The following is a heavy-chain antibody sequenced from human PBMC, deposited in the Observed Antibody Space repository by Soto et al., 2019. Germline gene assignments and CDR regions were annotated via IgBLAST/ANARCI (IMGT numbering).Heavy chain of an antibody. J-gene: IGHJ5*02. CDR3: ARECHYDILTGYSYNWFDP. D-gene: IGHD3-9*01. CDR1: GGSISSGGYY. Sequence: PSETLSLTCTVSGGSISSGGYYWSWIRQHPGKGLEWTGYIYYSGSTYYNPSLKSRVTISVDTSKNQFSLKLSSVTAADTAVYYCARECHYDILTGYSYNWFDPWGQGTLVTVSS. V-gene: IGHV4-31*03. CDR2: IYYSGST.